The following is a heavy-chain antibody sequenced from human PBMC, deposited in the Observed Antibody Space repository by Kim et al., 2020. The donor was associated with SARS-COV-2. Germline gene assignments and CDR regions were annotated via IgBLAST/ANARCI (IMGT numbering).Heavy chain of an antibody. CDR2: INHSGST. D-gene: IGHD2-15*01. Sequence: SETLSLTCAVYGGSFSGYYWSWIRQPPGKGLEWIGEINHSGSTNYNPSLKSRVTISVDTSKNQFSLKLSSVTAADTAVYYCARRRISVVVVVAAQRTGFDYWGQGTLVTVSS. V-gene: IGHV4-34*01. J-gene: IGHJ4*02. CDR3: ARRRISVVVVVAAQRTGFDY. CDR1: GGSFSGYY.